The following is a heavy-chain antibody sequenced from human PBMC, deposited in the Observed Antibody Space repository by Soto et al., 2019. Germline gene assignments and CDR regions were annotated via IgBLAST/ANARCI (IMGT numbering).Heavy chain of an antibody. Sequence: WGSLRLSCAASGFTFISYGIHCFRQAPWKWLEWVAVISYDGSNKYYADSVKGRFTISRDNSKNTLYLQMNSLRAEDTAVYYCASSSSGLTFDPWGQGTLVTVSS. CDR2: ISYDGSNK. J-gene: IGHJ5*02. D-gene: IGHD6-19*01. CDR3: ASSSSGLTFDP. V-gene: IGHV3-30*03. CDR1: GFTFISYG.